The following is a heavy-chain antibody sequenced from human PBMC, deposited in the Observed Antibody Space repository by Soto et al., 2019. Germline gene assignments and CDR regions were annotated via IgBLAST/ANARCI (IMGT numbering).Heavy chain of an antibody. CDR3: ARAHDFWGGRQQPIDS. V-gene: IGHV4-34*01. CDR2: INHVGIT. D-gene: IGHD3-3*01. J-gene: IGHJ4*02. CDR1: VGSFRGFY. Sequence: SETVSLTCAVSVGSFRGFYGTWIRQSPGKGLEWLGDINHVGITNYNPSLKSRVSIPVDTSKSQFSLKLSSVTAADTAVYYCARAHDFWGGRQQPIDSWGQGTLVTVS.